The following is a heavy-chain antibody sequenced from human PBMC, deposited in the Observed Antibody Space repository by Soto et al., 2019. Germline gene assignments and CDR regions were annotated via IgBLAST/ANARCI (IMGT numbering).Heavy chain of an antibody. D-gene: IGHD3-22*01. J-gene: IGHJ4*02. CDR1: GYTFTGYY. V-gene: IGHV1-2*02. CDR2: INPNSGGT. CDR3: ARDWSSGYWSF. Sequence: ASVKVSCKASGYTFTGYYMHWVRQAPGLGLECMGWINPNSGGTNYAQKFQGRVTMTRDTSISTAYMELGRLRSDDTAVYYCARDWSSGYWSFWGQGTLVTVSS.